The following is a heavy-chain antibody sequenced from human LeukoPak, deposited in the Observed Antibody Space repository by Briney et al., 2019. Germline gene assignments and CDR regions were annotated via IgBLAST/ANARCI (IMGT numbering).Heavy chain of an antibody. CDR2: ISGSGGST. D-gene: IGHD3-22*01. Sequence: GSLRLSCVGSGFTFSSYSMNWVRQAPGKGLEWVSGISGSGGSTYYADSVKGRFTISRDNSKNTLYLQMNSLRAEDTAVYYCAKDRTLIVVVTIDYWGQGTLVTVSS. CDR1: GFTFSSYS. J-gene: IGHJ4*02. CDR3: AKDRTLIVVVTIDY. V-gene: IGHV3-23*01.